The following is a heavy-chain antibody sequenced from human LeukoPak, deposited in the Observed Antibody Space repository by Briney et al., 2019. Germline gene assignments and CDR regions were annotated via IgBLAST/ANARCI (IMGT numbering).Heavy chain of an antibody. V-gene: IGHV3-20*04. J-gene: IGHJ4*02. CDR2: ITYNGGST. Sequence: GGSLRLSCAASGFTFDDYDMTWFRQAPGKGLEWVSGITYNGGSTGYGDSVKGRFTVSRDNDKNSLYLQMNSLRAEDTALYYCARRGNSHGSEYWGQGTLVTVSS. D-gene: IGHD5-18*01. CDR1: GFTFDDYD. CDR3: ARRGNSHGSEY.